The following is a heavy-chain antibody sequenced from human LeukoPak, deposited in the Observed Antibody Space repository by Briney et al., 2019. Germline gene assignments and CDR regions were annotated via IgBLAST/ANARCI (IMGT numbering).Heavy chain of an antibody. CDR1: GFTFSSYA. Sequence: PGGSLRLSCAASGFTFSSYAMSWVRQAPGEGLEWVSAINGGGDDTRYADSVKGRFTISRDNYKNTVSLQMNSLRVEDTALYFCAKSDCGSYGCKLLNYWGQGTLVTASS. J-gene: IGHJ4*02. CDR2: INGGGDDT. D-gene: IGHD3-3*01. CDR3: AKSDCGSYGCKLLNY. V-gene: IGHV3-23*01.